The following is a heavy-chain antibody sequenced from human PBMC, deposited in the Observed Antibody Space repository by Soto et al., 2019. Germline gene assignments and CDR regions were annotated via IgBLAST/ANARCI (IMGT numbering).Heavy chain of an antibody. V-gene: IGHV1-3*01. CDR2: INAGNGNT. J-gene: IGHJ6*02. CDR1: GYTFSSYA. Sequence: ASVKVSCKASGYTFSSYAMHWVRQAPGQRPEWMGWINAGNGNTKYSQKFQGRVSITRDTSASTAYMELSSLRSEDTAGYFCARDGRYSYGSYNHYGMDVWGQGTTVTVSS. D-gene: IGHD5-18*01. CDR3: ARDGRYSYGSYNHYGMDV.